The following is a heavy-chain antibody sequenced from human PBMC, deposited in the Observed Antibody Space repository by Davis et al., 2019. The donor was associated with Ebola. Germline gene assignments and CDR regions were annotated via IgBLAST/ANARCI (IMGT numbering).Heavy chain of an antibody. J-gene: IGHJ6*02. CDR1: GGSISSTSYY. Sequence: MPSETLSLTCTVSGGSISSTSYYWGWIRQSPGKGLQWIGSIYHSGSTYYNPSLKSRVTISVDTSKNQFSLQLTFVTAADTAVYYCARVRVVAKTTRYYYGMDVWGQGTTVTVSS. V-gene: IGHV4-39*01. CDR3: ARVRVVAKTTRYYYGMDV. CDR2: IYHSGST. D-gene: IGHD2-15*01.